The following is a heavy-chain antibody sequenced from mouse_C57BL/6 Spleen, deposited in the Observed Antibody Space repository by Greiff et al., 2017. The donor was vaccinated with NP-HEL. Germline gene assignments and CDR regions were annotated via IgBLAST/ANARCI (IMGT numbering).Heavy chain of an antibody. V-gene: IGHV4-1*01. CDR2: ISPDSSTI. CDR3: ARPGGYDSGMDY. J-gene: IGHJ4*01. Sequence: EVKLMESGGGLVQPGGSLKLSCAASGFDFSRYWMSWVRRTPGKGLEWIGEISPDSSTINYAPSLKDKFIISRDNAKNTLYLQMSKVRSEDTALYYCARPGGYDSGMDYWGQGTSVTVSS. CDR1: GFDFSRYW. D-gene: IGHD3-1*01.